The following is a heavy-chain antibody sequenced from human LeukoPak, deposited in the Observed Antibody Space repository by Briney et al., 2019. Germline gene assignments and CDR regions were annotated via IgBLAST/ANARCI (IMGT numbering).Heavy chain of an antibody. CDR2: IYPHGDP. Sequence: GGSLRLSCTTSGFTFKNYAMTWVRQAPGKGLEWVSAIYPHGDPHYADSVKGRFTISRDNSKNSLYMQMETLRAEDTALYYCARAKLEPAGTGAFNIWGPGTVVTVSS. J-gene: IGHJ3*02. CDR3: ARAKLEPAGTGAFNI. CDR1: GFTFKNYA. D-gene: IGHD6-19*01. V-gene: IGHV3-23*01.